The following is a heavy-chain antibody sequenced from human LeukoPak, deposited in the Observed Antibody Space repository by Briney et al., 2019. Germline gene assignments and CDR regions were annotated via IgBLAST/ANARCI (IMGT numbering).Heavy chain of an antibody. CDR2: TRGSGGIT. V-gene: IGHV3-23*01. CDR3: AKVAISGSGSYYTVRRLDY. J-gene: IGHJ4*02. CDR1: GIIFSSHA. D-gene: IGHD3-10*01. Sequence: GGSLRLSCAASGIIFSSHAMSWVRQAPGKGLGWVSGTRGSGGITCYADSVKGRFTISRDNSKNTLFLQMNSLRVEDTAVYYCAKVAISGSGSYYTVRRLDYWGQGTLVTVSS.